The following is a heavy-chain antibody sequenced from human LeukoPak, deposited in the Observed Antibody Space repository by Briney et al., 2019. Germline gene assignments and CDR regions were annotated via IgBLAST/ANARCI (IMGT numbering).Heavy chain of an antibody. J-gene: IGHJ4*02. D-gene: IGHD4-17*01. V-gene: IGHV1-69*04. CDR3: ARGGYGGNPFDH. CDR2: IIPILGIA. CDR1: GGTFSSYA. Sequence: GASVKVSCKASGGTFSSYAISSVRQAPGQGLEWMGRIIPILGIANYAQKFQGRVTITADKSTSTAYMELSSLRSEDTAVYYCARGGYGGNPFDHWGQGTLVTVSS.